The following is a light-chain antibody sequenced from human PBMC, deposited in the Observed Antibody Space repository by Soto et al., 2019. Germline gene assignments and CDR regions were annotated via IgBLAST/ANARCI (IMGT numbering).Light chain of an antibody. J-gene: IGKJ4*01. V-gene: IGKV1-33*01. CDR1: QDISNF. CDR3: QQFENLPRT. CDR2: DAS. Sequence: RMTPSASYLAASRGDGVPGACKASQDISNFLNWYQQKPGKAPKLLISDASNLQTGVPSRFSGSEYGTDFTFTISSLQPEDIGTYYCQQFENLPRTFAGGTKVDIK.